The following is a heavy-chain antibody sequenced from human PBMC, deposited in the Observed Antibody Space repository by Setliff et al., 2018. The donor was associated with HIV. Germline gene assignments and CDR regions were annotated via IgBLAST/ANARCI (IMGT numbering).Heavy chain of an antibody. J-gene: IGHJ4*02. D-gene: IGHD5-18*01. Sequence: SETLSLTCTVSGGSISSSSYYWGWIRQPPGKGLEWIGSIYYSGSTYYNPSLKSRVTISVDTSKNQFSLKLSSVTAADTAVYYCAREPRGYSYGALYFDYWGQGTLVTVSS. CDR1: GGSISSSSYY. CDR2: IYYSGST. CDR3: AREPRGYSYGALYFDY. V-gene: IGHV4-39*07.